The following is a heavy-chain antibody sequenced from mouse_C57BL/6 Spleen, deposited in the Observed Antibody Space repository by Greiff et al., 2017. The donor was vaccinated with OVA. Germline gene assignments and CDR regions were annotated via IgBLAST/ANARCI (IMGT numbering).Heavy chain of an antibody. Sequence: VKLQQSGPELVKPGASVKISCKASGYAFSSSWMNWVKQRPGKGLEWIGRIYPGDGDTNYNGKFKGKATLTADKSSSTAYMQLSSLTSEDSAVYFCARGSSSLFAYWGQGTLVTVSA. D-gene: IGHD1-1*01. CDR3: ARGSSSLFAY. V-gene: IGHV1-82*01. J-gene: IGHJ3*01. CDR1: GYAFSSSW. CDR2: IYPGDGDT.